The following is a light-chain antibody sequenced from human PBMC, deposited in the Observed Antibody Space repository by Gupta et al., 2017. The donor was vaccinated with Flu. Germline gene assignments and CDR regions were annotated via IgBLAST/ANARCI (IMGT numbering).Light chain of an antibody. CDR3: QQSYSTWLT. V-gene: IGKV1-39*01. Sequence: DIQMTQSPSSLSASVGDRVTITCRASQTISRYVNWYQQKPGEAPKVLIYAASSLQSGVPSRFSGSGSGTDFTLTISSLQPEDVATYFCQQSYSTWLTFGGGTRVEI. CDR1: QTISRY. J-gene: IGKJ4*01. CDR2: AAS.